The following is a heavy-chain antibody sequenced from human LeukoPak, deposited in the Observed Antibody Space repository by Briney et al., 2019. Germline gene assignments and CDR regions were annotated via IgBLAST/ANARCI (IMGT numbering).Heavy chain of an antibody. CDR1: GDSVSSNSAA. Sequence: SQTLSLTYAISGDSVSSNSAAWNWIRQSPSRGLEWLGRTYYRSKWYNDYAVSVKSRITINADTSKNQFSLQLNSVTPEDTALYYCARASTNYSYYVMDVWGQGTTVTVSS. V-gene: IGHV6-1*01. CDR3: ARASTNYSYYVMDV. CDR2: TYYRSKWYN. J-gene: IGHJ6*02.